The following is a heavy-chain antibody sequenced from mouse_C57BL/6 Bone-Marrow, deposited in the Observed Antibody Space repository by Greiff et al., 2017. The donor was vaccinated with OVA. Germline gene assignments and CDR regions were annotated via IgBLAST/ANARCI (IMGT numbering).Heavy chain of an antibody. CDR2: IRNKANGYTT. D-gene: IGHD1-1*01. J-gene: IGHJ2*01. Sequence: EVMLVESGGGLVQPGGSLSLSCAASGFTFTDYYMSWVRQPPGKALEWLGFIRNKANGYTTEYSASVKGRFTISRDNSQSILYLQMNALRAEDSATYYCERYIYYYGSSYDDYFDYWGQGTTLTVSS. V-gene: IGHV7-3*01. CDR3: ERYIYYYGSSYDDYFDY. CDR1: GFTFTDYY.